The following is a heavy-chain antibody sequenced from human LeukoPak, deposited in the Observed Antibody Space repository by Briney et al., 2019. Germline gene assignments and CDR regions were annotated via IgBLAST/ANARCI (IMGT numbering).Heavy chain of an antibody. J-gene: IGHJ4*02. CDR3: ASGYYYDSSGYFFDY. Sequence: SVKVSCKASGGAFSSYAISWVRQAPGQGLEWMGRIIPILGIANYAQKFQGRVTITADKSTSTAYMELSSLRSEDTAVYYCASGYYYDSSGYFFDYWGQGTLVTVSS. CDR2: IIPILGIA. V-gene: IGHV1-69*04. D-gene: IGHD3-22*01. CDR1: GGAFSSYA.